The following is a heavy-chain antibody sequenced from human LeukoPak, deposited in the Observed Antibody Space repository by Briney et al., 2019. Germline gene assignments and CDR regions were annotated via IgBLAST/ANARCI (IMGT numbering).Heavy chain of an antibody. CDR2: IYHSGST. CDR3: AREVPTANYGGNDLPFDY. J-gene: IGHJ4*02. CDR1: GYSISSGYY. Sequence: SETLSLTCTVSGYSISSGYYWGWIRQPPVKGLEWIGSIYHSGSTYYNPSLKSRVTISVDTSKNQFSLKLSSVTAADTAVYYCAREVPTANYGGNDLPFDYWGQGTLVTVSS. D-gene: IGHD4-23*01. V-gene: IGHV4-38-2*02.